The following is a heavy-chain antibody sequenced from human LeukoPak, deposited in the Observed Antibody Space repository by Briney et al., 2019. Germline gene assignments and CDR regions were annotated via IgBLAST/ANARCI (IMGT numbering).Heavy chain of an antibody. CDR1: GGSFSGYF. J-gene: IGHJ4*02. Sequence: MSSETLSLTCAVYGGSFSGYFWSWIRQPPGTGLEWIGEINQSGSTNYNPSLKSRVTISGDTSKNQFSLNLSSVTAADTAVYYCARGFACTRTSCPLPFDYWGQGILVTVSS. CDR3: ARGFACTRTSCPLPFDY. D-gene: IGHD2-2*01. CDR2: INQSGST. V-gene: IGHV4-34*01.